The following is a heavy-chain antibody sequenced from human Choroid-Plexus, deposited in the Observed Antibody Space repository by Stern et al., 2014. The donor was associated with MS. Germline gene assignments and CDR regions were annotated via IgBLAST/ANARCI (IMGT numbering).Heavy chain of an antibody. Sequence: VHLVESGGGVVQPGRPLRLSCVASGFTFGSCAMHWVRQAPGKGLEWVAGVSYDGSNKYYADSVKGRFTISRDNSQNTLYMQMSSLRPEDTAVYYCAKDRQYLTYFFDHWGQGSLVNVSS. V-gene: IGHV3-30*18. D-gene: IGHD2/OR15-2a*01. CDR1: GFTFGSCA. CDR3: AKDRQYLTYFFDH. J-gene: IGHJ5*02. CDR2: VSYDGSNK.